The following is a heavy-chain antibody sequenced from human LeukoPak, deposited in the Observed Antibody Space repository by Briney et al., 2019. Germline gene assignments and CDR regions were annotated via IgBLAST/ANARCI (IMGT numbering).Heavy chain of an antibody. CDR1: GYTFTSYG. V-gene: IGHV1-18*04. CDR3: ARDGYNYYYYYYYMDV. Sequence: ASVKVSCKASGYTFTSYGISWVRQAPGQGLEWMGWISAYNGNTNYAQKLQGRVTMTTDTSTSTAYMELRSLRSDDTAVYYCARDGYNYYYYYYYMDVWGKGTTVTISS. D-gene: IGHD5-24*01. CDR2: ISAYNGNT. J-gene: IGHJ6*03.